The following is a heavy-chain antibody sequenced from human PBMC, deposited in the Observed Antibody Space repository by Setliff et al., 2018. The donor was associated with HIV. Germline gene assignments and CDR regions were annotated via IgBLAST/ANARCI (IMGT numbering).Heavy chain of an antibody. CDR1: RFDFNNYW. CDR3: ARKLRPGHGVDV. CDR2: IGQDGSEK. Sequence: LRLSCAVSRFDFNNYWMCWVRQAPGKGLEWVANIGQDGSEKNYVDPVKGRFTISRDNAKNSMDLQMNSLRAEDTAIYYCARKLRPGHGVDVWGQGTTVTVSS. D-gene: IGHD3-10*01. J-gene: IGHJ6*02. V-gene: IGHV3-7*01.